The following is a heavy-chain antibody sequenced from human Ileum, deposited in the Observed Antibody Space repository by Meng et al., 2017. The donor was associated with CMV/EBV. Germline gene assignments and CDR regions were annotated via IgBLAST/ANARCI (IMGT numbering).Heavy chain of an antibody. CDR1: GFTFTNAW. Sequence: GESLKISCAASGFTFTNAWMSWVRQAPGKGLEWVSTITTTGSYSYYADSVKGRFTMSRDNSKNTLYLQMHSLRGEDTALYYCARPTGSGSLTWFDPWGQGTLVTVSS. V-gene: IGHV3-23*01. CDR3: ARPTGSGSLTWFDP. D-gene: IGHD2-15*01. J-gene: IGHJ5*02. CDR2: ITTTGSYS.